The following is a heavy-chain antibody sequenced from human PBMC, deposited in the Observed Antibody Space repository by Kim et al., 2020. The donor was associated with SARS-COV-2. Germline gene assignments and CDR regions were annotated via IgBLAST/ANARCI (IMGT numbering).Heavy chain of an antibody. J-gene: IGHJ5*02. CDR2: IRGSDGAT. D-gene: IGHD2-8*02. CDR1: GFTFGSYT. CDR3: AKDLTDTSISWFDH. V-gene: IGHV3-23*01. Sequence: GGSLRLSCAASGFTFGSYTMNWVRQAPGKGLEWVSTIRGSDGATFYADSVKGRFTISRDNLQSTLSLQMNSLRAEDTATYYCAKDLTDTSISWFDHWGQGILVTVSS.